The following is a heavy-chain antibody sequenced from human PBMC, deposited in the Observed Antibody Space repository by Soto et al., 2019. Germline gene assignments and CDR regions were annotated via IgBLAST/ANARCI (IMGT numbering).Heavy chain of an antibody. V-gene: IGHV4-61*01. CDR2: IYYSGSA. Sequence: SETLSLTCTVSGDSVTSVSDYWSWIRQPPGKGLEWIGYIYYSGSADYNPSLGSRVTISIDTSKNQFSLKLTSVTAVDTAVYYCARGVGFGYYYYHMDLWGQGTTVTVSS. CDR1: GDSVTSVSDY. J-gene: IGHJ6*02. D-gene: IGHD3-10*01. CDR3: ARGVGFGYYYYHMDL.